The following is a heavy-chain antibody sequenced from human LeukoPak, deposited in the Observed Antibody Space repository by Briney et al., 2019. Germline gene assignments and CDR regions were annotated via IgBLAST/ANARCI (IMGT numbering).Heavy chain of an antibody. D-gene: IGHD3-3*01. CDR2: IGTIGDT. Sequence: GRSLRLSCAASGFTFSSSDMHWVRQPTGKGLEWVSAIGTIGDTYYPGSVKGRFTISRDNSKNTLYLQMNSLRAEDTAVYYCARDGYDFWSGYNPLYYYYMDVWGKGTTVTVSS. V-gene: IGHV3-13*01. CDR3: ARDGYDFWSGYNPLYYYYMDV. CDR1: GFTFSSSD. J-gene: IGHJ6*03.